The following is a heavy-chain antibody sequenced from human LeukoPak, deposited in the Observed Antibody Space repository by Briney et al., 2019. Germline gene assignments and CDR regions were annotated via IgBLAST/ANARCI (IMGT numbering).Heavy chain of an antibody. Sequence: GGSLRLSCVASGFTVSSSYMSRVRQAPGKGLEWVSIIYIGGSIYYADSVKGRFTISRDNSKNTLYLQMTSLRAEDTAIYYCTRDGHASHHFGHWGQGTLVTVSS. V-gene: IGHV3-53*01. CDR1: GFTVSSSY. D-gene: IGHD2-2*01. CDR3: TRDGHASHHFGH. J-gene: IGHJ4*02. CDR2: IYIGGSI.